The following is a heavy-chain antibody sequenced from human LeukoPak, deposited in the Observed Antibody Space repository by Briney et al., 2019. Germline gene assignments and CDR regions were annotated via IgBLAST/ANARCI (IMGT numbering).Heavy chain of an antibody. CDR1: GFTFSNYW. V-gene: IGHV3-7*03. J-gene: IGHJ4*02. CDR3: ARGYFDL. CDR2: IKQDGSEK. Sequence: GGSLRLSCVGSGFTFSNYWMQWVRQAPGKGLEWVANIKQDGSEKYYVDSVEGRFTISRDNAKNSLFLETNSLRVDDTAVYYCARGYFDLWGQGILVTVSS.